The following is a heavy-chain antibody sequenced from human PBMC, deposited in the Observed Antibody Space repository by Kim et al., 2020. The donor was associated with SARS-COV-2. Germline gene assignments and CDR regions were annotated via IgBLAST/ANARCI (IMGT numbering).Heavy chain of an antibody. CDR3: ARDLYGDYVLDS. Sequence: GGSLRLSCAASGFTFSSYSMNWVRQAPGKGLEWVSSISSSSSYIYYADSVKGRFTISRDNAKNSLYLQMNSLRAEDTTVYYCARDLYGDYVLDSWGQGTLVTVSS. CDR1: GFTFSSYS. CDR2: ISSSSSYI. D-gene: IGHD4-17*01. J-gene: IGHJ4*02. V-gene: IGHV3-21*01.